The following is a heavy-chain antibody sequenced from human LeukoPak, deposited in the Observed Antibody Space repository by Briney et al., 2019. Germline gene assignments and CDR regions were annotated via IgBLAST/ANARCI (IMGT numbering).Heavy chain of an antibody. D-gene: IGHD3-3*01. CDR3: ARDRGFGVVSGRSAAYGMDV. J-gene: IGHJ6*02. CDR2: IYYSGRT. V-gene: IGHV4-59*01. Sequence: SETLSLTCTVSGGSISSYYWSWIRQPPGKGLEWIGYIYYSGRTNYNPSLKSRVTISVDTSKNQFSLKLSSVTAADTAVYYCARDRGFGVVSGRSAAYGMDVWGQGTTVTVSS. CDR1: GGSISSYY.